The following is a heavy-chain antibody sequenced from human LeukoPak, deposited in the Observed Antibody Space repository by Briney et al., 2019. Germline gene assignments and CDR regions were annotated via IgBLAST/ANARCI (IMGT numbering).Heavy chain of an antibody. J-gene: IGHJ4*02. CDR1: GFTFSSYI. CDR2: ISSSSGYI. V-gene: IGHV3-21*01. CDR3: ARDEAIFGVVDNFDY. Sequence: GGSLRLSCAASGFTFSSYIMNWVRQAPGKGLGWVSSISSSSGYIYYADSVKGRFTISRDNAKNSLYLQMNSLRAEDTAVYYCARDEAIFGVVDNFDYWGQGTLVTVSS. D-gene: IGHD3-3*01.